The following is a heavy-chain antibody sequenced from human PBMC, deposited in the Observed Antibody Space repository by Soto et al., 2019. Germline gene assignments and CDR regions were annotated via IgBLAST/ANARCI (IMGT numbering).Heavy chain of an antibody. CDR3: ARENIAVVPAAMGEYYGMDV. CDR1: GFTFSSYG. Sequence: PGWSLRLSCAASGFTFSSYGMHWVRQAPGKGLEWVAVIWYDGSNKYYADSVKGRFTISRDNSKNTLYLQMNSLRAEDTAVYYCARENIAVVPAAMGEYYGMDVWGQGTTVTVSS. D-gene: IGHD2-2*01. CDR2: IWYDGSNK. J-gene: IGHJ6*02. V-gene: IGHV3-33*01.